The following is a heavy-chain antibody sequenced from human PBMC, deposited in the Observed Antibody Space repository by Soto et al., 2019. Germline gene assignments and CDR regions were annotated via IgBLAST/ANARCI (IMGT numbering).Heavy chain of an antibody. Sequence: HPGGSLRLSCAASGFTFSSYGMHWVRQAPGKGLEWVAVISYDGSNKYYADSVKGRFTISRDNSKNTLYLQMNSLRAEDTAVYYCAKELTYRFMDFDYWGQGTLVTVSS. D-gene: IGHD1-26*01. CDR2: ISYDGSNK. CDR3: AKELTYRFMDFDY. CDR1: GFTFSSYG. V-gene: IGHV3-30*18. J-gene: IGHJ4*02.